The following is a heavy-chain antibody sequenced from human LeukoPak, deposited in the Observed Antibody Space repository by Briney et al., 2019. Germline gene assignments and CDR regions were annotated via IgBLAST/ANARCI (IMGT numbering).Heavy chain of an antibody. Sequence: ASVKASCKASGYTFTSYGINWVRQAPGQGLEWMGWISAYNGNTNYAQKLQGRVTMTTDTSTSTAYMELRSLRSDDTAVYYCTRRGYGDYVDAFDIWGQGTMVTVSS. CDR1: GYTFTSYG. V-gene: IGHV1-18*01. CDR2: ISAYNGNT. CDR3: TRRGYGDYVDAFDI. D-gene: IGHD4-17*01. J-gene: IGHJ3*02.